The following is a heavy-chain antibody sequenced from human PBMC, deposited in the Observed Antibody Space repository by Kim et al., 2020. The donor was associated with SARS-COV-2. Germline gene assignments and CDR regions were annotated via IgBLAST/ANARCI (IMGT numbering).Heavy chain of an antibody. CDR3: TSGYSNYVGYYYGMDV. V-gene: IGHV3-49*04. CDR1: GFTFGDYA. D-gene: IGHD4-4*01. J-gene: IGHJ6*02. Sequence: GGSLRLSCTASGFTFGDYAMSWVRQAPGKGLEWVGFIRSKAYGGTTEYAASVKGRFTISRDDSKSIAYLQMNSLKTEDTAVYYCTSGYSNYVGYYYGMDVWGQGTTVTVSS. CDR2: IRSKAYGGTT.